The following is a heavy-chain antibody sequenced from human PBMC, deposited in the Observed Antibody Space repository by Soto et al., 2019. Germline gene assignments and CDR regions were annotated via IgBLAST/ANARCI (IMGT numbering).Heavy chain of an antibody. D-gene: IGHD5-12*01. J-gene: IGHJ4*02. CDR2: IIPIFGTA. CDR1: GGTFSSYA. V-gene: IGHV1-69*13. Sequence: SVKVSCKASGGTFSSYAISCVRQAPGQGLEWMGGIIPIFGTANYAQKFQGRVTITADESTSTAYMELSSLRSEDTAVYYCAREREMATHYFDYWGQGTLVTVSS. CDR3: AREREMATHYFDY.